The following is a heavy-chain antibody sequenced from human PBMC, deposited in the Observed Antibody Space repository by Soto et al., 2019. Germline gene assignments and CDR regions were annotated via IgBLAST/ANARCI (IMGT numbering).Heavy chain of an antibody. V-gene: IGHV1-46*01. D-gene: IGHD1-26*01. CDR3: ARIWELLAPDFDY. CDR1: GYTFTSYY. Sequence: ASVKVSCKASGYTFTSYYMHWVRQAPGQGLEWMGIINPSGGSTSYAQKFQGRVTMTTDTSTSTAYMELRSLRSDDTAVYYCARIWELLAPDFDYWGQGTLVTVSS. CDR2: INPSGGST. J-gene: IGHJ4*02.